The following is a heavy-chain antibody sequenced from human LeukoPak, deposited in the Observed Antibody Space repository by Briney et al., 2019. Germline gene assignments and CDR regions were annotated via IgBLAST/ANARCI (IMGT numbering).Heavy chain of an antibody. J-gene: IGHJ6*02. D-gene: IGHD6-13*01. Sequence: GGSLRLSCAASGYTFTNYGMHWVRQAPGKGVEWVAVILYDGSNKYHADSVRGGFTISRDNSKNTLYLQMKRLRAEERGVYYCAKDLGWQQPVYYGMDVWGQGTAVSVSS. V-gene: IGHV3-30*18. CDR2: ILYDGSNK. CDR3: AKDLGWQQPVYYGMDV. CDR1: GYTFTNYG.